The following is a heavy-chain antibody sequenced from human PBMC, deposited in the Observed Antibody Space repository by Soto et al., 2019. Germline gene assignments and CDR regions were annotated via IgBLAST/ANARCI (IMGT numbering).Heavy chain of an antibody. J-gene: IGHJ3*02. Sequence: EVQLVESGGGLVQPGGSLRLSCTASGFTVSSNYMSWVRQAPGKGLEWVSVIYSGGSTYYADSVKGRFTIARDNSNNTLYLQMNSLRAEDTAVYYCARLLAADAFDIWGQGTMVTVSS. CDR3: ARLLAADAFDI. CDR1: GFTVSSNY. D-gene: IGHD6-13*01. V-gene: IGHV3-66*04. CDR2: IYSGGST.